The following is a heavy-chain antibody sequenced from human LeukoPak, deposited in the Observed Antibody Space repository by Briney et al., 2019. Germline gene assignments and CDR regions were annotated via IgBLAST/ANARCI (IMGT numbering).Heavy chain of an antibody. CDR3: ARGTYYYDSSGYFVDY. CDR2: IYYTGST. CDR1: GGSVSSGTYY. Sequence: KSSETLSLTCTVSGGSVSSGTYYWSWIRQPPGKALEWIGCIYYTGSTNYSPSLKSRVTISVDTSKNQFSLKLSSVTAADTAVYYCARGTYYYDSSGYFVDYWGQGTLVTVSS. V-gene: IGHV4-61*01. J-gene: IGHJ4*02. D-gene: IGHD3-22*01.